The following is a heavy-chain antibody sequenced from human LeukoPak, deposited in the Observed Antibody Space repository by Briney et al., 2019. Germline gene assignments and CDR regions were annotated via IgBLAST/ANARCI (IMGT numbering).Heavy chain of an antibody. CDR1: GGSISSYY. CDR3: AREERFGRSGHYYGMDV. Sequence: SETLSLTRTVSGGSISSYYWSWIRPPPGKGLEWIGSIYYSGSTNYNPSLKSRVTISVDTSKNQFSLKLSSVTAADTAVYYCAREERFGRSGHYYGMDVWGQGTTVTVSS. V-gene: IGHV4-59*01. J-gene: IGHJ6*02. CDR2: IYYSGST. D-gene: IGHD3-3*01.